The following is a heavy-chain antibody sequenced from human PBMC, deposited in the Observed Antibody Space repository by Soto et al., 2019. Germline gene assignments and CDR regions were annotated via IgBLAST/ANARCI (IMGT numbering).Heavy chain of an antibody. CDR1: GYTFTSYG. V-gene: IGHV1-18*01. CDR3: ASYNRRITMVRGPGWFDP. D-gene: IGHD3-10*01. CDR2: ISAYNGNT. J-gene: IGHJ5*02. Sequence: GASVKVSCKASGYTFTSYGISWVRQAPGQGLEWMGWISAYNGNTNYAQKLQGRVTMTTDTSTSTAYMELRSLRSDDTAVYYCASYNRRITMVRGPGWFDPWGQGTLVTVSS.